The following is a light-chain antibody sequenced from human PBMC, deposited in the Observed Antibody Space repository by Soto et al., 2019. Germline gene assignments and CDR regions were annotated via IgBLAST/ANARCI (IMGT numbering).Light chain of an antibody. CDR2: AAS. CDR1: QSISSY. J-gene: IGKJ1*01. V-gene: IGKV1-39*01. Sequence: IQMTQSPSSLSASLGDRVTITCRASQSISSYLNWYQQKPGKAPELLIYAASSLQSGVPSRFSGSGSGTDFTLTISSLQPEDFATYYCQQSYSTPWTFGQGTKVDIK. CDR3: QQSYSTPWT.